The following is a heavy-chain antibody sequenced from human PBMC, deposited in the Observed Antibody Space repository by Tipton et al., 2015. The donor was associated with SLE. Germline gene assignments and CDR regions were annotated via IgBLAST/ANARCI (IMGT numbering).Heavy chain of an antibody. J-gene: IGHJ3*02. CDR2: ISGSGGST. CDR3: SSLSYYYDSSGYYDRGAFDI. V-gene: IGHV3-23*01. D-gene: IGHD3-22*01. Sequence: SLRLSCAASGFAFSSYAMSWVRRAPGKGLEWVSAISGSGGSTYYADSVKGRFTISRDNSKNTLYLQMNSLRAEDTAVYYCSSLSYYYDSSGYYDRGAFDIWGQGTMVTVSS. CDR1: GFAFSSYA.